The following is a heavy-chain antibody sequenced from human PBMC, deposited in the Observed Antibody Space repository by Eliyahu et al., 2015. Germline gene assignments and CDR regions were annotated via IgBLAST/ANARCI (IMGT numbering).Heavy chain of an antibody. V-gene: IGHV4-39*01. CDR1: GGSFTXGSYY. CDR3: ATLAVVGKTGAFEM. J-gene: IGHJ3*02. D-gene: IGHD2-15*01. Sequence: QLQLQESGPGLVEPSETLSLTCTXSGGSFTXGSYYWVWIRQPPGKGLEWVVNIYYGATTYYNTSLKSRISTSVDTSRNQFSLKLKSVTAADTAVYYCATLAVVGKTGAFEMWGQGTMVTVSS. CDR2: IYYGATT.